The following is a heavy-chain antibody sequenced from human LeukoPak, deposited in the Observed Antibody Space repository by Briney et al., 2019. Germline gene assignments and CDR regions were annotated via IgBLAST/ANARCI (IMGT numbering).Heavy chain of an antibody. D-gene: IGHD4/OR15-4a*01. CDR1: GFIFSSYA. Sequence: QPGRSLRLSCAASGFIFSSYAMHWVRQAPGKGLEWVAVISYDGSNKYYADSVKGRFIISRDNSKNTLYLQMNSLRPEDTAVYYCARGWWELRPEVHFDYWGQGTLVTVSS. CDR3: ARGWWELRPEVHFDY. J-gene: IGHJ4*02. V-gene: IGHV3-30-3*01. CDR2: ISYDGSNK.